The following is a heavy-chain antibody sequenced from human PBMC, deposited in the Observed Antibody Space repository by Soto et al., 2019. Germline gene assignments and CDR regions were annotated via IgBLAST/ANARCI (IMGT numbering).Heavy chain of an antibody. D-gene: IGHD3-10*01. CDR3: ARDRKVRGVIIWFDP. CDR1: GFTFSSYG. CDR2: IWYDGSNK. J-gene: IGHJ5*02. Sequence: QVQLVESGGGVVQPGRSLRLSCAASGFTFSSYGMHWVRQAPGKGLEWVAVIWYDGSNKYYADSVKGRFTISRDNSKNTLYLQMNSLRAEDTAVYYCARDRKVRGVIIWFDPWGQGTLVTVSS. V-gene: IGHV3-33*01.